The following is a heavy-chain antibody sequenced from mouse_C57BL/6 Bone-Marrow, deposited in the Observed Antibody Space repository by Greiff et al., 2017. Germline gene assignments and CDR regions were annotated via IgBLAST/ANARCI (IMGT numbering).Heavy chain of an antibody. CDR2: IDPSDSYT. CDR1: GYTFTSYW. Sequence: VQLQQPGAELVMPGASVKLSCKASGYTFTSYWMHWVKQRPGQGLEWIGEIDPSDSYTNYNQKFKGKSTLTVDKSSSTAYMQLSSLTSSDSAVYYCAREDNFYFDYWGQGTTLTVSS. V-gene: IGHV1-69*01. CDR3: AREDNFYFDY. J-gene: IGHJ2*01. D-gene: IGHD1-3*01.